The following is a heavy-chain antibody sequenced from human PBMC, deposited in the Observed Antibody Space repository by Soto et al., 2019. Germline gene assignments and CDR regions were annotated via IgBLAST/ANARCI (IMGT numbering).Heavy chain of an antibody. Sequence: EVQLVESGGGLVQPGGSLRLSCAASGVTVSSNYMSWVRQAPGKGLEWVSDIYSGGSTYYADSVKGRFTISRDNSKNTLYLQMNSLRAEDTAVYYRARHGYNYGGGYFDYWGQGTLVTVSS. J-gene: IGHJ4*02. D-gene: IGHD5-18*01. V-gene: IGHV3-66*04. CDR2: IYSGGST. CDR1: GVTVSSNY. CDR3: ARHGYNYGGGYFDY.